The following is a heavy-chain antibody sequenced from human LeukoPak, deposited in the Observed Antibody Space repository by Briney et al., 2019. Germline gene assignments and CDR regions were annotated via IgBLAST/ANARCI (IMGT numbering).Heavy chain of an antibody. CDR3: ARDFPGGDILTGFIGPHSDY. V-gene: IGHV3-23*01. CDR1: GFTFSSYG. D-gene: IGHD3-9*01. J-gene: IGHJ4*02. CDR2: ISGSGGST. Sequence: GGTLRLSCAASGFTFSSYGMSWVRQAPGKGLEWVSAISGSGGSTYYADSVKGRFTISRDNSKNTLYLQMNSLRAEDTALYHCARDFPGGDILTGFIGPHSDYWGQGTLVTVSS.